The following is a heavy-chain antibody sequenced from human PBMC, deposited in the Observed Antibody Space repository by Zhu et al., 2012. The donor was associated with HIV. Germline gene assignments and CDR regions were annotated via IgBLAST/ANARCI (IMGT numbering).Heavy chain of an antibody. D-gene: IGHD6-13*01. Sequence: QVQLQESGPGLVKPSETLSLTCTVSNDSISIDYFYWSWIRQPPGKGLEWIESVYYSGITYYNSPLQSRVSVSVDTSKNQFFLKLTSVTAADTALYWCARRTAAAFDIWGQGIRVTVSS. CDR2: VYYSGIT. V-gene: IGHV4-39*01. CDR3: ARRTAAAFDI. J-gene: IGHJ4*02. CDR1: NDSISIDYFY.